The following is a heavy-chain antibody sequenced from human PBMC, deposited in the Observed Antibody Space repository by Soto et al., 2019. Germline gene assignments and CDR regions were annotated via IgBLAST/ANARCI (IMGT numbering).Heavy chain of an antibody. V-gene: IGHV1-18*01. CDR2: ISAYNGNT. J-gene: IGHJ4*02. CDR1: GYTFTSYG. Sequence: ASVKVSCKASGYTFTSYGISRVRQAPGQGLEWMGWISAYNGNTNYAQKLQGRVTMTTDTSTSTAYMELRSLRSDDTAVYDCARDGAHELDFDYWGQGTLVTVSS. D-gene: IGHD1-26*01. CDR3: ARDGAHELDFDY.